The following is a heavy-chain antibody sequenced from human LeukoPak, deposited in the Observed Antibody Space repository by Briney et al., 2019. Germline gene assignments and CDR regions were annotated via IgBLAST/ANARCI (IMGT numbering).Heavy chain of an antibody. CDR1: GFTFSSYA. V-gene: IGHV3-23*01. J-gene: IGHJ4*02. Sequence: GGSLRLSCAASGFTFSSYAMSWVRQAPGKGLEWVSSITSSGDGTYYADSVKGRFTISRDNSENMLYLQMNSLRVEDTAVYFCAKDRPNYYGSNGHYYRRDGDYWGQGTLVTVSS. CDR2: ITSSGDGT. CDR3: AKDRPNYYGSNGHYYRRDGDY. D-gene: IGHD3-22*01.